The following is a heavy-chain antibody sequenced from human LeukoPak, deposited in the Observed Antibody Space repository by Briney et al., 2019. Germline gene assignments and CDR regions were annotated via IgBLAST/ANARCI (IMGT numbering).Heavy chain of an antibody. D-gene: IGHD2-2*01. CDR2: MSADGGST. CDR1: GFTFSSYA. CDR3: AKAGGYCTSTSCYLFD. J-gene: IGHJ4*02. Sequence: GGSLRLSCAASGFTFSSYAMSWVRQAPGKGLEWVSAMSADGGSTYYADSVKGRFSISRDNSKNTLYPQMNSLRAEDTAIYYCAKAGGYCTSTSCYLFDWGQGTLVTVSS. V-gene: IGHV3-23*01.